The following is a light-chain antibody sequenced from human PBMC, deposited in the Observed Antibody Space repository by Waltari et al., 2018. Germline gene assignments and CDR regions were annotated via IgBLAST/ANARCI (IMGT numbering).Light chain of an antibody. V-gene: IGLV2-14*01. CDR1: RSDVGCYKY. CDR3: SSYTRISTFV. CDR2: EVN. J-gene: IGLJ1*01. Sequence: QSALTQPAAVSGSPGQSITISCTGTRSDVGCYKYVSWFQQKPGEVPKLILYEVNNRPSGVSNRFSGSKSGNTASLTISGLQAEDEADYFCSSYTRISTFVFGTGTEVSVL.